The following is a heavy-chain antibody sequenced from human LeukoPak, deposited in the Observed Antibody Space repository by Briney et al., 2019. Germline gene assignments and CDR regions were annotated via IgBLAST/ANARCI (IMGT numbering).Heavy chain of an antibody. CDR3: ASRRVAVPSSRAFDY. V-gene: IGHV3-69-1*02. D-gene: IGHD6-19*01. Sequence: GGSLRLSCAASGFTFSDYYMSWIRQAPGKGLEWVSYISSPSIHYADSVKGRFTISRDNAKNSLYLQMNSLRPEDTAVYYCASRRVAVPSSRAFDYWGQGTLVTVSS. J-gene: IGHJ4*02. CDR2: ISSPSI. CDR1: GFTFSDYY.